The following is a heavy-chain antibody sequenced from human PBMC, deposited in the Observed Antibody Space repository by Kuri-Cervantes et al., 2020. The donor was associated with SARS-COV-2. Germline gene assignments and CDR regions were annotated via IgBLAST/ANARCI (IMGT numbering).Heavy chain of an antibody. CDR2: ISGSGGST. V-gene: IGHV3-23*01. J-gene: IGHJ4*02. D-gene: IGHD2-15*01. CDR1: GFTFSSYA. CDR3: ARIPPGQYCSGGSCYG. Sequence: GESLKISCAASGFTFSSYAMSWVRQAPGKGLEWVSAISGSGGSTYYADSVKGRFTISRDNAKNSLYLQMNSLRAEDTAVYYCARIPPGQYCSGGSCYGWGQGTLVTVSS.